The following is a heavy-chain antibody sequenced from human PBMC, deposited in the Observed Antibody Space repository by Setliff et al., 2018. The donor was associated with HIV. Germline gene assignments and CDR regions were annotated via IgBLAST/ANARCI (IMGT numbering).Heavy chain of an antibody. J-gene: IGHJ4*02. V-gene: IGHV4-39*01. CDR3: ARKNRGAPAPFDY. CDR2: IDYTGKT. CDR1: GGSISSSSYY. Sequence: KTSETLSLTCIVSGGSISSSSYYWGWIRQPPGEGLEWIGSIDYTGKTHYNPSLKSRVTISADTSKSQFSLNLSSVTAADTAVYYCARKNRGAPAPFDYWGQGTLVTVSS. D-gene: IGHD6-25*01.